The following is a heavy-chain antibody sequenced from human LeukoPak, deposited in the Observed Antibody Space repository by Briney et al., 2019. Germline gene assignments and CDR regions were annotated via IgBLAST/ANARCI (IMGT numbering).Heavy chain of an antibody. CDR3: ARADIRAIASSGWYGFDY. J-gene: IGHJ4*02. CDR2: ISAYNGNT. CDR1: GYTFNSYG. V-gene: IGHV1-18*01. D-gene: IGHD6-19*01. Sequence: ASVKVSCKASGYTFNSYGISWVRQAPGQGLEWMGWISAYNGNTNYAQKVQGRVTMTTDTSTSTAYMELRSLRSDDTAVYYCARADIRAIASSGWYGFDYWGQGALVTVSS.